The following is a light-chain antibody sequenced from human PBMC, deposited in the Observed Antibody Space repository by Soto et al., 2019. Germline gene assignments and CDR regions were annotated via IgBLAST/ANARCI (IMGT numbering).Light chain of an antibody. CDR2: NDS. Sequence: SYELTQPSSVSVSPGQTARITCSGDVLAKKYARWFQQKPGQAPVLLIYNDSERPSGIPERFSGSTSGCTVTLTISGAQVEDEADYYCYSAAGINLVVFGGGTKLTVL. J-gene: IGLJ2*01. CDR1: VLAKKY. V-gene: IGLV3-27*01. CDR3: YSAAGINLVV.